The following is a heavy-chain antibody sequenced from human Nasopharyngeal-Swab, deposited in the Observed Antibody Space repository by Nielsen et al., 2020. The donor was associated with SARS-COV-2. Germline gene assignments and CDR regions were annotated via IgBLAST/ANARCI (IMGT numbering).Heavy chain of an antibody. CDR1: GYTFTGYY. Sequence: ASVKVSCKASGYTFTGYYMHWVRQAPGQGLEWMGRINPNSDGTNYAQKFQGRVTMTRDTSISTAYMELSRLRSDDTAVYYCARDYDSSGYYYEGPVDYWGQGTLVTVSS. CDR3: ARDYDSSGYYYEGPVDY. CDR2: INPNSDGT. V-gene: IGHV1-2*06. J-gene: IGHJ4*02. D-gene: IGHD3-22*01.